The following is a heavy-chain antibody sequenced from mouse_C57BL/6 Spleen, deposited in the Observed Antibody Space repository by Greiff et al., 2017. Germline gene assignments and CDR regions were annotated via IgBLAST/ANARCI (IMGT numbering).Heavy chain of an antibody. CDR3: ARRGDDYDGAWFAY. D-gene: IGHD2-4*01. Sequence: VQLQQSGPELVKPGASVKISCTASGYAFSISWMNWVKQRPGKGLDWIGRIYPGDGDTNYNGKFKGKATPTADKSCSTAYMQLSSLTSEDSAVYFCARRGDDYDGAWFAYWGQGTLVTVSA. CDR2: IYPGDGDT. J-gene: IGHJ3*01. V-gene: IGHV1-82*01. CDR1: GYAFSISW.